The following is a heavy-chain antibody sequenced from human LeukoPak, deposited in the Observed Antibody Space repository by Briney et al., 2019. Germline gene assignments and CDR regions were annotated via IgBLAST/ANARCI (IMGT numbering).Heavy chain of an antibody. Sequence: GGSLRLSCAASGFTFSSYWMSWVRQAPGKGLEWVANIKQDGSEKYYVDSVKGRFTISRDNAKNSLYLQMNSLRAEDTAVYYCARAGTVTTVFTDYYYMDVWGKGTTVTVSS. D-gene: IGHD4-11*01. V-gene: IGHV3-7*03. CDR3: ARAGTVTTVFTDYYYMDV. J-gene: IGHJ6*03. CDR2: IKQDGSEK. CDR1: GFTFSSYW.